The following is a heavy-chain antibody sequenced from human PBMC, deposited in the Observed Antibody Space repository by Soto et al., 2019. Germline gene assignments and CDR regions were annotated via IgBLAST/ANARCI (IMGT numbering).Heavy chain of an antibody. V-gene: IGHV4-39*01. CDR2: ITYSGNT. D-gene: IGHD6-19*01. J-gene: IGHJ5*02. CDR1: GDSITNSGYY. CDR3: ARLVGAVAGIRFDP. Sequence: SSETLSLTCTVSGDSITNSGYYWAWIRQPPGKGLEWIGSITYSGNTNYNPSLQSRVTISIDTSKSQFSLKLSSVTAADTAVYYCARLVGAVAGIRFDPWGQGTLVTVSS.